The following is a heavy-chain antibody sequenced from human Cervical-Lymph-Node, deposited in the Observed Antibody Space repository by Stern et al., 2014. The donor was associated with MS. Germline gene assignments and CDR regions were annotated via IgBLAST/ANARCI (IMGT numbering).Heavy chain of an antibody. Sequence: QVQLQQWGAGLLKPSETLSLTCAVYGGSFDAFYWSWIRQPPGKGLEWIGEISHSGYTNYNPALKSRVTILADTSKNQFSLKMSSVTAADTAVYYCARTWIAVRNTKWFDPWGQGTLVTVSS. CDR1: GGSFDAFY. J-gene: IGHJ5*02. V-gene: IGHV4-34*01. CDR3: ARTWIAVRNTKWFDP. CDR2: ISHSGYT. D-gene: IGHD6-6*01.